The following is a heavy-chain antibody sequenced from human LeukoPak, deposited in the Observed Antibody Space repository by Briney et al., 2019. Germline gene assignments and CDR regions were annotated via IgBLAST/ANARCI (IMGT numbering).Heavy chain of an antibody. D-gene: IGHD6-19*01. CDR1: AFTFSSYK. CDR3: ARGASGWSYYFDY. V-gene: IGHV3-48*01. Sequence: GGSLRLSCAASAFTFSSYKMNWVRQAPGKGLEWVAYISSSGSTIYHADSVKGRFTISRDNANNSLYLEMNSLRVEDTAVYYCARGASGWSYYFDYWGQGTLVTVSS. CDR2: ISSSGSTI. J-gene: IGHJ4*02.